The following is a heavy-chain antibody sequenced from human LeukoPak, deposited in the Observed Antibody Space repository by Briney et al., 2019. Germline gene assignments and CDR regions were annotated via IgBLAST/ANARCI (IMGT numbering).Heavy chain of an antibody. CDR2: INHSGRT. Sequence: SETLSLTCAVYIGSFNDYYWTWVRQAPGKGLEWIGEINHSGRTNYKSSLKSRVTISVDTSKNQFSLKLSSVTAADTAVYYCARGRRSGYSYGQYYFDYWGQGTLVTVSS. CDR3: ARGRRSGYSYGQYYFDY. D-gene: IGHD5-18*01. CDR1: IGSFNDYY. V-gene: IGHV4-34*01. J-gene: IGHJ4*02.